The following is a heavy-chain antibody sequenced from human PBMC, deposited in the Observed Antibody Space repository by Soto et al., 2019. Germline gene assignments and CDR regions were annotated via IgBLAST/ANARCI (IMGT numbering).Heavy chain of an antibody. CDR2: IRGSGGST. J-gene: IGHJ4*02. D-gene: IGHD3-22*01. V-gene: IGHV3-23*01. CDR3: AKGMYYYDTSGFDY. CDR1: GFTFISYA. Sequence: GSLSLSCAASGFTFISYALSWVRQAPGKGLEWVSAIRGSGGSTYYADSVKGRFTISRDNSKDTLYLQVNSLRAEDTAVYYCAKGMYYYDTSGFDYWGLGTLVTVSS.